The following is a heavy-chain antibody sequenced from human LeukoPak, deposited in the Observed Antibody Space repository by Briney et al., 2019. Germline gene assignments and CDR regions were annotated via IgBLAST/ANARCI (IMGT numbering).Heavy chain of an antibody. D-gene: IGHD1-1*01. CDR3: TKGISTEDYRFFF. Sequence: PGGSLRLSCTTSGFTFSNYGFHWVRQAPGKGLEWVSFIKSDGTDKHYADSVKGRFTISRDNSKNTLNLQMNSLRPEDTAVYYCTKGISTEDYRFFFWGQGALVTVSS. V-gene: IGHV3-30*02. J-gene: IGHJ4*02. CDR1: GFTFSNYG. CDR2: IKSDGTDK.